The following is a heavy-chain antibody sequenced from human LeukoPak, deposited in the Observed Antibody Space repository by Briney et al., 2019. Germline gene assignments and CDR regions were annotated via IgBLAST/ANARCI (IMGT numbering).Heavy chain of an antibody. D-gene: IGHD5-12*01. Sequence: SETLSLTCTVSGGSISSSSYYWGWIRQPPGKGLEWIGSIYYSGSTYYNPSLKSRVTISVDTSKNQFSLKLSSVTAADTAVYYCARLGVEMATIYFDYWSQGTLVTVSS. J-gene: IGHJ4*02. CDR3: ARLGVEMATIYFDY. CDR1: GGSISSSSYY. CDR2: IYYSGST. V-gene: IGHV4-39*01.